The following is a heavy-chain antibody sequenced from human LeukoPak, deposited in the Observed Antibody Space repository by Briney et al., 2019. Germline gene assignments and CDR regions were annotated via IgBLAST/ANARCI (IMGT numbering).Heavy chain of an antibody. CDR3: ARLRDYYYYYMDV. CDR1: GYSFTNYW. V-gene: IGHV5-51*01. Sequence: GESLKISCKGSGYSFTNYWIGWVRQMPGKGLEWMGIIYPGDSDTRYSPSFQGQVTISADKSISTAYLQWSSLKASDTAMYYCARLRDYYYYYMDVWGKGTTVTVSS. CDR2: IYPGDSDT. J-gene: IGHJ6*03.